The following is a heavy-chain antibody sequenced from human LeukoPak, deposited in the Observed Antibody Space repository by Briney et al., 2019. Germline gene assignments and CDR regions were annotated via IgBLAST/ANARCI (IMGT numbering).Heavy chain of an antibody. CDR1: GYTFTSYG. Sequence: ASVKVSCKASGYTFTSYGISWVRQAPGQGLEWMGWISAYNGNTNYAQKLQGRVTMTTDTSTSTAYMEQRSLRSDDTAVYYCARVPSPYYYDSSGYYNYFDYWGQGTLVTVSS. V-gene: IGHV1-18*01. D-gene: IGHD3-22*01. CDR3: ARVPSPYYYDSSGYYNYFDY. CDR2: ISAYNGNT. J-gene: IGHJ4*02.